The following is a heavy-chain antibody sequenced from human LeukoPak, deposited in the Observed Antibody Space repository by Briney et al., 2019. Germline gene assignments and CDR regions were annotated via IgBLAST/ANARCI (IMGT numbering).Heavy chain of an antibody. CDR1: GGSISSSNW. Sequence: SETLSLTCAVSGGSISSSNWWNWVRQPPGKALEWIGEIYHSGTTNYNPSLKSRVTISVDKSKNQFSLNLSSVAAADTAVYYCAITSSSSYYFDYWGQGTLVTVSS. CDR2: IYHSGTT. V-gene: IGHV4-4*02. CDR3: AITSSSSYYFDY. D-gene: IGHD6-6*01. J-gene: IGHJ4*02.